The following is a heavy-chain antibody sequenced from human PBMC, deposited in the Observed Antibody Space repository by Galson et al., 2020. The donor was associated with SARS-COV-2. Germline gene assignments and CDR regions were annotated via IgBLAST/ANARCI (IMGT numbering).Heavy chain of an antibody. Sequence: SETLSLTCAVYGGSFSGYYWSWLRQPPGKGLEWIGEVNHSGSPNYNPSLKSRVTISVDTSKNQFSLKLSSVTAADTAVYYCARGLDGTGRFNGWDYWGQGTLVTVSS. CDR2: VNHSGSP. CDR3: ARGLDGTGRFNGWDY. V-gene: IGHV4-34*01. D-gene: IGHD2-8*02. CDR1: GGSFSGYY. J-gene: IGHJ4*02.